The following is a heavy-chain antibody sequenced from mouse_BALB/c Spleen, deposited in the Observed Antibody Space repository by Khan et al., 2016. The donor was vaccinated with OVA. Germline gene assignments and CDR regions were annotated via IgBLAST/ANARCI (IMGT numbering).Heavy chain of an antibody. V-gene: IGHV3-6*02. CDR1: GYSITSGYF. CDR3: ARGGSSGPAWFAY. J-gene: IGHJ3*01. CDR2: IRYDGNS. D-gene: IGHD3-1*01. Sequence: EVQLQESGPSLVKPSQSLSLTCSVTGYSITSGYFWNWIRQFPGNKLEWMGYIRYDGNSNYNPSLKNRISITRDTSKNPFFLKLNSVTTEDTSTXSCARGGSSGPAWFAYWGQGTLVTVSA.